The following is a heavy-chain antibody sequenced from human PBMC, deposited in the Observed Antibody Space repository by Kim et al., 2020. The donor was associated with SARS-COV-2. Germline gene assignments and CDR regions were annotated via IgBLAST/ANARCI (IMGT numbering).Heavy chain of an antibody. CDR3: ARRFDI. V-gene: IGHV4-34*01. J-gene: IGHJ3*02. Sequence: TYSARTNYNPSLKSRVTISGDTSKNQFSLKLSSVTAADTAIYYCARRFDIWGQGTMVTVSS. CDR2: TYSART.